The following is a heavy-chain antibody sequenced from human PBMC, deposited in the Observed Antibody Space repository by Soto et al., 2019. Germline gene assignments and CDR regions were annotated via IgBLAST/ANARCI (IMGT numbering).Heavy chain of an antibody. CDR1: AFSLSTGGVG. J-gene: IGHJ6*02. V-gene: IGHV2-5*02. CDR3: IQSRCGGDCLQSYASYYYYGIDV. CDR2: IYWDDDK. D-gene: IGHD2-21*02. Sequence: QITLKESGPTLVKPTQTLTLTCTFSAFSLSTGGVGVAWIRQPPGKALEWLALIYWDDDKRYSPSLRSRLTITKDTSNNQGVLTMTNMAPVDTATYYCIQSRCGGDCLQSYASYYYYGIDVWGQGTTVTVSS.